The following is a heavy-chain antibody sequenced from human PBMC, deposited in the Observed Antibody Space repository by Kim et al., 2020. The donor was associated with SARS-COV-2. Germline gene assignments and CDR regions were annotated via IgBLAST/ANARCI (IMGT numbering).Heavy chain of an antibody. V-gene: IGHV3-53*01. J-gene: IGHJ4*02. Sequence: AGSVKGPFTISRDNSKNTLYLQMNSLRAEDTAVYYCARVTGGYDYGYYFDHWGQGTLVTVSS. D-gene: IGHD5-18*01. CDR3: ARVTGGYDYGYYFDH.